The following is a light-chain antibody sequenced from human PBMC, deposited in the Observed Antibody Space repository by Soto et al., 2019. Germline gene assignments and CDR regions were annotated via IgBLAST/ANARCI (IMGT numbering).Light chain of an antibody. V-gene: IGLV2-23*02. Sequence: QSALTQPASVSGSPGQSITISCTGTSSDVGSYDLVSWYQHHPGKAPKVMIYEVSKRPSGLSNRFSASKSGNTASLTISGLQAEDEADYCCSSYAGSTTYVVFGGGTKVTVL. CDR1: SSDVGSYDL. CDR3: SSYAGSTTYVV. J-gene: IGLJ2*01. CDR2: EVS.